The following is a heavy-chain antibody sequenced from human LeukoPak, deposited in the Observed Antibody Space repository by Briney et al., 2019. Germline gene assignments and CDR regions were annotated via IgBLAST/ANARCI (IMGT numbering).Heavy chain of an antibody. CDR3: ARGGLGYYYGSGSSLDY. V-gene: IGHV3-48*03. J-gene: IGHJ4*02. D-gene: IGHD3-10*01. Sequence: PGGSLRLSCAASGFTFSSYEMNWVRQAPGKGLEWVSYISSSGSTIYYADSVKGRFTISRDNSKNTLYLQMNSLRADDTAVYYCARGGLGYYYGSGSSLDYWGQGTLVTVSS. CDR2: ISSSGSTI. CDR1: GFTFSSYE.